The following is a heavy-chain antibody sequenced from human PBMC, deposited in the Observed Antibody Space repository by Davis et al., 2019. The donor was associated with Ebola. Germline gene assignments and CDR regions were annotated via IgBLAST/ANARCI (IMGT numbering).Heavy chain of an antibody. J-gene: IGHJ5*02. CDR1: GGPISSSNW. CDR2: VYHSGST. V-gene: IGHV4-4*02. Sequence: MPSETLSPTCAVPGGPISSSNWWSWVRQPPGKGLEWLGEVYHSGSTNYNPSLKSRATISVDKSKNEFSLKLSSVTAADTAVYYCARNDYDFWSGYYTGNWFDPWGQGTLVTVSS. CDR3: ARNDYDFWSGYYTGNWFDP. D-gene: IGHD3-3*01.